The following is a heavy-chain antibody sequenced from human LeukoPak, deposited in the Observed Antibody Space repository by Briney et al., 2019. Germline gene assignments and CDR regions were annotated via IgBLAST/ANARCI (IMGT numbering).Heavy chain of an antibody. CDR1: GGSISSYY. CDR2: IYYSGST. J-gene: IGHJ4*02. D-gene: IGHD5-24*01. Sequence: SETLSLTCTVSGGSISSYYWSWIRQPPGKGLEWIGYIYYSGSTNYNPSLKSRVTISVDTSKNQFPLKLSSVTAADTAVYYCARLVGRWLQFGYWGQGTLVTVSS. V-gene: IGHV4-59*01. CDR3: ARLVGRWLQFGY.